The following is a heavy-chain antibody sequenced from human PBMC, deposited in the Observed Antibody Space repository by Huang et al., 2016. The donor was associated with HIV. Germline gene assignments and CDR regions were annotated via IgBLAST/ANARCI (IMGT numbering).Heavy chain of an antibody. D-gene: IGHD5-18*01. CDR1: GVSIGSGGYY. CDR2: IYYSWST. Sequence: QVQLQESGPGPVKPSQTLSLTCTVSGVSIGSGGYYWSWIRQPPGKGLEWICYIYYSWSTYYNPSLKSRVTISVDTSKNQFSLKLSSLTAADTAVYYCTRGHSYGFGRNYFDYWGQGTLVTVSS. J-gene: IGHJ4*02. V-gene: IGHV4-30-4*08. CDR3: TRGHSYGFGRNYFDY.